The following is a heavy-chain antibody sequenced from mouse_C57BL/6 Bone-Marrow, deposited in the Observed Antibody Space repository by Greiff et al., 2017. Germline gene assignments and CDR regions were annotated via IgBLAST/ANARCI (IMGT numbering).Heavy chain of an antibody. J-gene: IGHJ4*01. Sequence: QVQLQQPGAELVKPGASVKLSCKASGYTFTSYWMHWVKQRPGQGLEWIGMIHPKSGSTNYNEKFKSKATLTVDKSSSTAYMQLSSLTSEDSAVYYCARTWDRAMDYWGQGTSVTVSS. CDR1: GYTFTSYW. V-gene: IGHV1-64*01. CDR2: IHPKSGST. D-gene: IGHD3-3*01. CDR3: ARTWDRAMDY.